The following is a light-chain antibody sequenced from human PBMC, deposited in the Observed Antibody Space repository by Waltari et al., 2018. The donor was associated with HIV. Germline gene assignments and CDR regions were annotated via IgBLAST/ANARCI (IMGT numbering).Light chain of an antibody. Sequence: QSALTQPASVSGSPGQSITISCPGSTSDVGTYNLVSWYQQHPGKAPKLVIYEVNKRPSEVSLRFSGSKSGSTASLTISGLQAEDEALYYCCSFAGVSTYVLFGGGTSLTVL. CDR2: EVN. V-gene: IGLV2-23*02. J-gene: IGLJ2*01. CDR1: TSDVGTYNL. CDR3: CSFAGVSTYVL.